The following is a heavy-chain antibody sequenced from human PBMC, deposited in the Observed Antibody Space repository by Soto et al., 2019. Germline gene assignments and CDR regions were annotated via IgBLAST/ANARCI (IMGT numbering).Heavy chain of an antibody. Sequence: GESLKISCAASGFTFSSYAMSWVRQAPGKGLEWVSAISGSGGSTYYADSVKGRFTISRDNSKNTLYLQMNSLRAEDTAVYYCAKREAAGTNYYYYGMDVWGQGTTVTVSS. CDR3: AKREAAGTNYYYYGMDV. D-gene: IGHD6-13*01. CDR2: ISGSGGST. CDR1: GFTFSSYA. V-gene: IGHV3-23*01. J-gene: IGHJ6*02.